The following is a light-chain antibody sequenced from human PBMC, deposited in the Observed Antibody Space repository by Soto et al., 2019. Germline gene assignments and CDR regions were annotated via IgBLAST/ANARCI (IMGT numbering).Light chain of an antibody. CDR3: CSYAGTYPHVV. CDR2: EVS. J-gene: IGLJ2*01. Sequence: QSALTQPASVSGSPGQSITISCTGTSSDVGAYKYVSWYQQHPGKAPKVMIYEVSNRPSGVSNRFSGSKSGNTASLTISGLQAEDEADYYCCSYAGTYPHVVFGGGTKVTVL. CDR1: SSDVGAYKY. V-gene: IGLV2-14*01.